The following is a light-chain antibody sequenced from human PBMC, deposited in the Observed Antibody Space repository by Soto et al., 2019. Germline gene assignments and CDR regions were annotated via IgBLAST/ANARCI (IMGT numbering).Light chain of an antibody. Sequence: ESVLTQSPGTLSLSPGERATLSCRASQTIIGNYLAWYQQKPGQAPRLLIYGASNRATGVPDRFSGSYSGTDFSLTITRLEPEDFAVYYCEQHVNSVYIFGLGTRLEIK. CDR3: EQHVNSVYI. J-gene: IGKJ2*01. CDR1: QTIIGNY. V-gene: IGKV3-20*01. CDR2: GAS.